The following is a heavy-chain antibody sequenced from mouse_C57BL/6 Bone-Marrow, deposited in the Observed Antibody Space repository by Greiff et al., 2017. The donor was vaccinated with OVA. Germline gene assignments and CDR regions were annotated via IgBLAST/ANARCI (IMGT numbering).Heavy chain of an antibody. CDR1: GFTFSSYA. CDR2: ISDGGSYT. D-gene: IGHD4-1*01. Sequence: EVQRVESGGGLVKPGGSLKLSCAASGFTFSSYAMSWVRQTPEKRLEWVATISDGGSYTYYPDNVKGRFTISRDNAKNNLYMQMSHLKSEDTAMYYCAREDWVYAMDYWGQGTSVTVSS. V-gene: IGHV5-4*01. J-gene: IGHJ4*01. CDR3: AREDWVYAMDY.